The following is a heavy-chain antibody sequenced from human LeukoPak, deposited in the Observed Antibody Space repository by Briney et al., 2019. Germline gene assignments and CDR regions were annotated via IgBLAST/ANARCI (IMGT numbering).Heavy chain of an antibody. CDR2: ISGSGGYT. CDR3: ASSAGDYGDYFNWFDP. V-gene: IGHV3-23*01. Sequence: GGSLRLSCAASRFTFRSYAMSWVRQAPGKGLEWVSGISGSGGYTYHADSVKGRFTISRDNSKNTLYLQMNSLRAEDTAVYYCASSAGDYGDYFNWFDPWGQGTLVTVSS. CDR1: RFTFRSYA. D-gene: IGHD4-17*01. J-gene: IGHJ5*02.